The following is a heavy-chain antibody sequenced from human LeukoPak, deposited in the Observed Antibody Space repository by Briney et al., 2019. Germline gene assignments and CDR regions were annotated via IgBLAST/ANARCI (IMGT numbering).Heavy chain of an antibody. CDR2: ISAYNGKT. Sequence: GASVKVSCKASGYTFTSYGISWVRQAPGQGLEWMGWISAYNGKTYYAQKFQGRVTLTTDTSTSTAYMEVRSLRSDDTAVYYCARDLKWELIAYHDYWGQGTLVTVSS. D-gene: IGHD4-23*01. CDR1: GYTFTSYG. CDR3: ARDLKWELIAYHDY. J-gene: IGHJ4*02. V-gene: IGHV1-18*01.